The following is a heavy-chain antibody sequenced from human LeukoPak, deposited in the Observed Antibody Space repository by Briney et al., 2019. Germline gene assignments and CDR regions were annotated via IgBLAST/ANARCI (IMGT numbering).Heavy chain of an antibody. V-gene: IGHV3-9*01. J-gene: IGHJ6*02. Sequence: SLKLSCAAPGFTFCGFCQALGPATPGEGLEVVSGNCWDRCSIGYADSVKGRFTISRDNAKNSLYLQMNSLRAEDTALYYCAKDMGRISGWYGLDYYYGMDVWGQGTTVTVSS. CDR3: AKDMGRISGWYGLDYYYGMDV. D-gene: IGHD6-19*01. CDR1: GFTFCGFC. CDR2: NCWDRCSI.